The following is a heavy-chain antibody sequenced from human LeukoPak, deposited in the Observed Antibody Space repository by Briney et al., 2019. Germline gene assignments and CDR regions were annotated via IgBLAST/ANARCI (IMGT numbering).Heavy chain of an antibody. CDR1: GGSISSYY. D-gene: IGHD2-2*02. CDR3: ARTVVPAAIPLYYYYYMDV. CDR2: IYYSGST. J-gene: IGHJ6*03. V-gene: IGHV4-59*05. Sequence: PSETLSLTCTVSGGSISSYYWSWIRQPPGKGLEWIGSIYYSGSTYYNPSLKSRVTISVDTSKNQSSLKLSSVTAADTAVYYCARTVVPAAIPLYYYYYMDVWGKGTTVTVSS.